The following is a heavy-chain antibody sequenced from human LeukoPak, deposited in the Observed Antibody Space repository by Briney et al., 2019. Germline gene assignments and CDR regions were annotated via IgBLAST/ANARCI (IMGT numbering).Heavy chain of an antibody. D-gene: IGHD6-19*01. CDR3: ARDLYQWLPSTRPRDYYYYMDV. V-gene: IGHV3-23*01. Sequence: GGYLRLSCVASGFTFSNFAMSWVRQAPGKGLEWVSNVGADGVDVYYADSLKGRFTASRDNSRDTLYLQMNSLRAEDTAVYYCARDLYQWLPSTRPRDYYYYMDVWGEGTTVTVSS. J-gene: IGHJ6*03. CDR1: GFTFSNFA. CDR2: VGADGVDV.